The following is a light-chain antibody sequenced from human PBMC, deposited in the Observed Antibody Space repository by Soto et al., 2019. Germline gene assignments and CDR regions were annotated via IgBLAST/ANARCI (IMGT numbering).Light chain of an antibody. CDR2: GAS. CDR1: QDIASW. J-gene: IGKJ1*01. V-gene: IGKV1-12*01. CDR3: QQSSSSPTWT. Sequence: DIRMTQSPSSVSGSVGDRVSMTCRASQDIASWLAWYQQRPGKAPVLLIFGASILQSGVSSRFSGSGAGTEFNLTINSLQPEDFATYYCQQSSSSPTWTFGQGTKVEIK.